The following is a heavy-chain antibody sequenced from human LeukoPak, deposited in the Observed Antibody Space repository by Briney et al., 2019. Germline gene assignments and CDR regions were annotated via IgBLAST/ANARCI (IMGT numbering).Heavy chain of an antibody. CDR3: ARDVPPKQHGLDY. J-gene: IGHJ4*02. CDR1: GFTFSSYW. V-gene: IGHV3-7*03. CDR2: IKQDGSEK. Sequence: GGSLRLSCAASGFTFSSYWMSWVRQAPGKGLEWVANIKQDGSEKYYVDPVKGRFTISRDNAKNSLYLQMNSLRAEDTAVYYCARDVPPKQHGLDYWGQGTLVTVSS. D-gene: IGHD6-13*01.